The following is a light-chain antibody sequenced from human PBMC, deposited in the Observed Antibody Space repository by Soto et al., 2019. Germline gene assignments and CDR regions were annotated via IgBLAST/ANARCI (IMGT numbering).Light chain of an antibody. Sequence: QPVLTQSPSASASLGASVKLTCTLSSGHSSYAIAWHQQQPEKGPRYLMKLNSDGSHNKGDGIPDRFSGSSPGAERYLTISCLQSEDEADYYCQTCDTGYSGEFGGGTKLTVL. CDR1: SGHSSYA. CDR2: LNSDGSH. V-gene: IGLV4-69*01. CDR3: QTCDTGYSGE. J-gene: IGLJ2*01.